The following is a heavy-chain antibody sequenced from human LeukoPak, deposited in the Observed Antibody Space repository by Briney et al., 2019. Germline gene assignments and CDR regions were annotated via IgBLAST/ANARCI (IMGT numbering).Heavy chain of an antibody. D-gene: IGHD5-18*01. Sequence: SGGSLSLSCAVSGFTFSSHSMNWVRQAPGKGLEWVSSISSSSIYIYYADSVKGRFTISRDNAKNSLYLQMNSLRAEDTAVYYCARSGYNYGYWFDYWGQGTLVTVSS. CDR2: ISSSSIYI. J-gene: IGHJ4*02. V-gene: IGHV3-21*01. CDR3: ARSGYNYGYWFDY. CDR1: GFTFSSHS.